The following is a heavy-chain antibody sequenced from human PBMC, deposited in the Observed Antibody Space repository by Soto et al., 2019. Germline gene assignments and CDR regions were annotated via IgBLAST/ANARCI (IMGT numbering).Heavy chain of an antibody. D-gene: IGHD1-1*01. CDR1: GYGFTTYG. V-gene: IGHV1-18*01. J-gene: IGHJ4*02. Sequence: QVHLVQSGAEVKKPGASVKVSCKGSGYGFTTYGITWVRQAPGQGLERMAWISAQNGNTNSAQKLQGRITVTRDTSTSTAYMELRSLRSDDTAVYYWARGRYGDYWGQGALVTVSS. CDR3: ARGRYGDY. CDR2: ISAQNGNT.